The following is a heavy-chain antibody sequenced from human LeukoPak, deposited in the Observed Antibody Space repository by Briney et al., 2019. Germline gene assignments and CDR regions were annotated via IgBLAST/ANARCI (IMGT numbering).Heavy chain of an antibody. CDR2: ISTSGSTI. D-gene: IGHD6-19*01. CDR3: ARDMVSEAGTRWGDY. J-gene: IGHJ4*02. V-gene: IGHV3-11*04. CDR1: GFISNDYY. Sequence: PGGSLRLSCAASGFISNDYYMSWIRQAPGKGLEWVSYISTSGSTIYYSDSVKGRFTISRDNAKNSLYLQMNSLRTEDTAVYYCARDMVSEAGTRWGDYWGQGTLVTVSS.